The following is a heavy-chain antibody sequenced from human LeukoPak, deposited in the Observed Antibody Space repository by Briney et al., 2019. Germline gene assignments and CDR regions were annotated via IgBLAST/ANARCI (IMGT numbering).Heavy chain of an antibody. D-gene: IGHD3-10*01. J-gene: IGHJ4*02. CDR1: GFTFSSYA. CDR3: AKRASGSGTSLYYFDY. V-gene: IGHV3-23*01. CDR2: IGNSGGST. Sequence: TGGSLRLSCAASGFTFSSYAMSWVRQAPGKGLEWVSVIGNSGGSTFYADSVKGRFTISRDNSKNTLYLQMNSLRAEDTAVYYCAKRASGSGTSLYYFDYWGQGTLVTVSS.